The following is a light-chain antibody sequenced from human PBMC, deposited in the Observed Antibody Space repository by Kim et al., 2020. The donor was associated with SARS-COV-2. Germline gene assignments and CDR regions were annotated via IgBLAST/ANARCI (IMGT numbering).Light chain of an antibody. CDR2: DAT. Sequence: DIQMTQSPPSLSASVGDRVTITCQASQDIVNYLNWYQQKPGKAPKLLIYDATDREAGVPSRFRGSGSGTHFTFTITSLKPDDVATYYCQQYSDVTVTFSGGTKVDIK. CDR3: QQYSDVTVT. J-gene: IGKJ4*01. CDR1: QDIVNY. V-gene: IGKV1-33*01.